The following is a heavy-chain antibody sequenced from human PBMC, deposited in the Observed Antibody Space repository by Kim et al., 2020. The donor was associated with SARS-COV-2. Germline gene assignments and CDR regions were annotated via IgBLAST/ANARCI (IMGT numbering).Heavy chain of an antibody. CDR2: IGTAGDT. CDR1: GFTFSSYD. CDR3: ARAAATPGPFDY. D-gene: IGHD2-15*01. V-gene: IGHV3-13*04. Sequence: GGSLRLSCAASGFTFSSYDMHWVRQATGKGLEWVSAIGTAGDTYYPGSVKGRFTISRENAKNSLYLQMNSLRAGDTAVYYCARAAATPGPFDYWGQGTLVTVSS. J-gene: IGHJ4*02.